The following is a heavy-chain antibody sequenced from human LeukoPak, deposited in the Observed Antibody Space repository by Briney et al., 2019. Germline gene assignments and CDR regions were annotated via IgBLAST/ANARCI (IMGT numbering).Heavy chain of an antibody. CDR1: GFTFSSYS. Sequence: PGGSPRLSCAASGFTFSSYSMNWVRQAPGKGLEWVSYISSSSTIYYADSVKGRFTISRDNSKNTLYLQMNSLRAEDTAVYYCATSSGWHQNYFDYWGQGTLVTVSS. V-gene: IGHV3-48*01. CDR3: ATSSGWHQNYFDY. D-gene: IGHD6-19*01. CDR2: ISSSSTI. J-gene: IGHJ4*02.